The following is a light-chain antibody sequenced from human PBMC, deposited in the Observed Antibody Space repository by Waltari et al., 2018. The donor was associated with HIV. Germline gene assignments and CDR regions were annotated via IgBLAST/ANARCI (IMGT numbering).Light chain of an antibody. CDR1: QSVCSSC. J-gene: IGKJ1*01. Sequence: EIVLTQSPGTLSLSPGARATLSCRASQSVCSSCLTWYQQKPGQAPRLLIYDTSSRATGIPDRFSGSGSGTDFTLTISRLEPEDFAVYYCQQYGSSPWTFGHGTKVEIK. CDR3: QQYGSSPWT. V-gene: IGKV3-20*01. CDR2: DTS.